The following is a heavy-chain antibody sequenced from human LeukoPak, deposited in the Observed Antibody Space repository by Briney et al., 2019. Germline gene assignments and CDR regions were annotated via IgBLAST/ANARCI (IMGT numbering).Heavy chain of an antibody. J-gene: IGHJ4*02. CDR1: GGSISSSSYY. V-gene: IGHV4-39*07. CDR2: IYYSGST. D-gene: IGHD6-6*01. Sequence: SETLSLTCTVSGGSISSSSYYWGWIRQPPGKGLEWIVSIYYSGSTYYNPSLKSRVTISVYMSKNQFSLKLGSVTAADTAVYYCARDSSSSPINYWGQGTLVTVSS. CDR3: ARDSSSSPINY.